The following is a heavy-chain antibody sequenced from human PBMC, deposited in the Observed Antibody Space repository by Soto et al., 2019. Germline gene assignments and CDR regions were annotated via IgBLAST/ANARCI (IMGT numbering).Heavy chain of an antibody. V-gene: IGHV1-69*02. Sequence: QVQLVQSGAEVKKPGSSVTVSCKASGGTFSSYTISWVRQAPGQGLEWMGRIIPILGIANYAQKFQGRVTITADKSTSTAYMELSSLRSEDTAVYYCARSAVAGSGEYFQHWGQGTLVTVSS. CDR3: ARSAVAGSGEYFQH. D-gene: IGHD6-19*01. CDR2: IIPILGIA. CDR1: GGTFSSYT. J-gene: IGHJ1*01.